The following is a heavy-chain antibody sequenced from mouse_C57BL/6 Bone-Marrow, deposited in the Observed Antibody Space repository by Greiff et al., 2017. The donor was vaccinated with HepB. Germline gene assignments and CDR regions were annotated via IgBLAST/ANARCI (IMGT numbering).Heavy chain of an antibody. J-gene: IGHJ4*01. CDR1: GFTFSSYG. Sequence: EVKVVESGGDLVKPGGSLKLPCAASGFTFSSYGLSWVRQTPYKRLEWVATTSSGGSYTYYPDSVKGRFTISRYNAKNTLYLQMSILKSEDTAMYYCARHRTLTHYAMGFWDQGTSVTVAS. CDR3: ARHRTLTHYAMGF. V-gene: IGHV5-6*01. D-gene: IGHD4-1*01. CDR2: TSSGGSYT.